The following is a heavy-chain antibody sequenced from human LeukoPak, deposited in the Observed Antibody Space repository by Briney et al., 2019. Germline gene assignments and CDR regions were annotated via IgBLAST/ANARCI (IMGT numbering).Heavy chain of an antibody. CDR1: GGTFISYA. D-gene: IGHD6-19*01. V-gene: IGHV1-69*01. J-gene: IGHJ6*02. CDR3: ARAQNYSSGWHAVPPPYYFYGMDV. CDR2: IIPIFGTA. Sequence: SVKVSCKASGGTFISYAISWVRQAPGQGLEWMGGIIPIFGTANYAQKFQGRVTITADESTSTAYMELSSLRSEDTAVYYCARAQNYSSGWHAVPPPYYFYGMDVWGQGTTVTVSS.